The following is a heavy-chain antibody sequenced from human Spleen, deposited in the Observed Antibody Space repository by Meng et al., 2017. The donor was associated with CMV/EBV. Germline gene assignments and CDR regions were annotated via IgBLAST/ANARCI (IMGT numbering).Heavy chain of an antibody. Sequence: ASVKVSCKASGYTFTGHYMHWVRQAPGQGLEWMGWINPINGGTNYVQKFQGRVTMTRDTSINTAYMELNRLRSDDTAVYYCARDELWLFEDEWGYMDVWGQGTTVTVS. CDR1: GYTFTGHY. CDR3: ARDELWLFEDEWGYMDV. V-gene: IGHV1-2*02. D-gene: IGHD3-10*01. J-gene: IGHJ6*02. CDR2: INPINGGT.